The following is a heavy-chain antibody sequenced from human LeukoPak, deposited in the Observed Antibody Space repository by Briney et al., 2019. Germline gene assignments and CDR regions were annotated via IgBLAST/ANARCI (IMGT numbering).Heavy chain of an antibody. Sequence: GGPLQISCRSSGSTFTTYWIGWVRQVTGKGLEWMGIIYPGDSDARYSPSFQGQVTMSADKSINTAYLQWSSLKASDAAMYYCARRVCGGDFCYFDYWGQGTLVTVSS. CDR3: ARRVCGGDFCYFDY. CDR1: GSTFTTYW. CDR2: IYPGDSDA. V-gene: IGHV5-51*01. D-gene: IGHD2-21*02. J-gene: IGHJ4*02.